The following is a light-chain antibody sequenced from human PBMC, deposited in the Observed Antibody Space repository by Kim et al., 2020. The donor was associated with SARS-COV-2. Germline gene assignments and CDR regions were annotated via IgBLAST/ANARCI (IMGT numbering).Light chain of an antibody. Sequence: SYELTQPPSVSVSPGQTASITCYGDKLGDKYASWYQQKPGQSPVLVIFQDTKRPSGIPERFSGSNSGNTATLTISGTQAMDEADYYCQAWDSSSGVFGGGTQLTVL. CDR1: KLGDKY. J-gene: IGLJ2*01. CDR3: QAWDSSSGV. V-gene: IGLV3-1*01. CDR2: QDT.